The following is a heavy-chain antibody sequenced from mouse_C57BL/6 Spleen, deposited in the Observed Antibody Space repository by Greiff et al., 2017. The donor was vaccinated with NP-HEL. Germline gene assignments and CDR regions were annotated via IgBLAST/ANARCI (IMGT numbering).Heavy chain of an antibody. CDR1: GFTFSDYG. V-gene: IGHV5-17*01. J-gene: IGHJ2*01. CDR3: ARARKGGAYYFDY. D-gene: IGHD6-1*01. CDR2: ISSGSSTI. Sequence: DVKLVESGGGLVKPGGSLKLSCAASGFTFSDYGMHWVRQAPEKGLEWVAYISSGSSTIYYADTVKGRFTISRDNAKNTLFLQMTSLRSEDTAMYYCARARKGGAYYFDYWGQGTTLTVPS.